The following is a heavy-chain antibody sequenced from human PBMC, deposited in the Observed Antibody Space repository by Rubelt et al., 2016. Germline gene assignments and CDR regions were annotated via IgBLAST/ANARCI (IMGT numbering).Heavy chain of an antibody. CDR2: IRSKANSYAT. CDR3: TRPGRDGYYY. V-gene: IGHV3-73*01. CDR1: GFTFSGSA. Sequence: GGGLAQPGGSLKLSCAASGFTFSGSAMHWVRQASGKGLEWVGRIRSKANSYATAYAASVKGRFTISRDDSKNTAYLQMNSLKTEDTAVYYCTRPGRDGYYYRGQGTLVTVSS. J-gene: IGHJ4*02. D-gene: IGHD5-24*01.